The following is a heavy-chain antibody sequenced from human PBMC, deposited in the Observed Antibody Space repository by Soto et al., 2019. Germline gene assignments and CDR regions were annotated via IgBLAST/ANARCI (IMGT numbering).Heavy chain of an antibody. D-gene: IGHD3-22*01. CDR1: GYTFTSYY. V-gene: IGHV1-46*01. Sequence: ASVKVSCKASGYTFTSYYMHWVRQAPGQGLEWMGIINPSGGSTSYAQKFQGRVTMTRDTSTSTVYMELSSLRSEDTAVYYCARLLSQDYYDSSGYYYRRWFDPWGQGTLVTVSS. J-gene: IGHJ5*02. CDR3: ARLLSQDYYDSSGYYYRRWFDP. CDR2: INPSGGST.